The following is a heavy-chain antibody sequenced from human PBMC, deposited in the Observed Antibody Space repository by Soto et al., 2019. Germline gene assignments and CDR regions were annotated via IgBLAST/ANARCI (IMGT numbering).Heavy chain of an antibody. CDR2: ISYNGSNK. CDR3: TTWLTAHFDY. CDR1: GVTFSSYA. D-gene: IGHD2-21*02. Sequence: GGSLRLSCADSGVTFSSYAMHWVRKAPGKGLEWMAVISYNGSNKYYADSVKGRFTLSRDYSRNILFLQMDSLRADDTALYYCTTWLTAHFDYWGRGTQVTVSS. V-gene: IGHV3-30-3*01. J-gene: IGHJ4*02.